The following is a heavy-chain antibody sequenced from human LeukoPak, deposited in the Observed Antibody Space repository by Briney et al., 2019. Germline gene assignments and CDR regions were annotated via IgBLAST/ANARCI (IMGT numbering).Heavy chain of an antibody. CDR3: ARRWLQFRGLAPFDY. CDR1: GGSFSGYY. V-gene: IGHV4-34*01. CDR2: INHNGST. D-gene: IGHD5-24*01. Sequence: SETLSLTCAVYGGSFSGYYWSWIRQPPGKGLEWIGEINHNGSTNYNPSLKSRVTISVDTSKNQFSLKLSSVTAADTAVYYCARRWLQFRGLAPFDYWGQGTLVTVSS. J-gene: IGHJ4*02.